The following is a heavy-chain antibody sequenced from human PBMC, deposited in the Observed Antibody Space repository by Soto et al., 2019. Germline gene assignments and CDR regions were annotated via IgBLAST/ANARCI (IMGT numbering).Heavy chain of an antibody. CDR3: ARITGTTASNYYYYGMDV. J-gene: IGHJ6*02. CDR2: IYYSGST. CDR1: GGSISSSSYY. V-gene: IGHV4-39*01. D-gene: IGHD1-7*01. Sequence: SETLSLTXTVSGGSISSSSYYWGWIRQPPGKGLEWIGSIYYSGSTYYNPSLKSRVTISVDTSKNQFSLKLSSVTAADTAVYYCARITGTTASNYYYYGMDVWGQGTTVTVSS.